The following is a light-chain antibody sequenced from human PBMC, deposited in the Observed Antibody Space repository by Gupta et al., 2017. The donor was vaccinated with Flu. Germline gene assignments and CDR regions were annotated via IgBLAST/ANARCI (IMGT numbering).Light chain of an antibody. CDR1: QSVSSN. J-gene: IGKJ5*01. V-gene: IGKV3-15*01. Sequence: EIVMTQSPATLSVSPGERATLSCRASQSVSSNLAWYQQKPGQAPRLLIYSASTRATGIPARFSGSGSGTECTFTISSLQSEDFAVYYCQKENNCPDTFGQGQRREIK. CDR2: SAS. CDR3: QKENNCPDT.